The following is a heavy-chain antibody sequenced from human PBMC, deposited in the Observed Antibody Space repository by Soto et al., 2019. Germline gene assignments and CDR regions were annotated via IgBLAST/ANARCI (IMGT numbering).Heavy chain of an antibody. CDR3: AREDIVVVPAHPNDYYYYGMDV. D-gene: IGHD2-2*01. Sequence: GESLKISGKGSGYSFASYGIGWVAQMPGKALEGMGIIYPGDSDPRYRPSFQGEVTISADKSISTAYLQWSSLKASDTALYYCAREDIVVVPAHPNDYYYYGMDVWGQGTTVTVSS. J-gene: IGHJ6*02. V-gene: IGHV5-51*01. CDR2: IYPGDSDP. CDR1: GYSFASYG.